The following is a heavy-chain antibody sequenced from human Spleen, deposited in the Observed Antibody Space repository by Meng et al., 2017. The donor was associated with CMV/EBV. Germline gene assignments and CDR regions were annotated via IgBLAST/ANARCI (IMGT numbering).Heavy chain of an antibody. D-gene: IGHD2-2*02. Sequence: SRYTFTDYYIHWVRQAPGQGLEWMGWINPNSGGTNYAQKFQGRVTMTRDTSITTAYMELTRLRSDDTAVYYCARGWYCSSTSCSTFDYWGQGTLVTVSS. CDR2: INPNSGGT. V-gene: IGHV1-2*02. J-gene: IGHJ4*02. CDR1: RYTFTDYY. CDR3: ARGWYCSSTSCSTFDY.